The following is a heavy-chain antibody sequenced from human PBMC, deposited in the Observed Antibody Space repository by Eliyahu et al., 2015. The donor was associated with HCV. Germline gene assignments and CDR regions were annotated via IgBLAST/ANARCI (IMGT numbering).Heavy chain of an antibody. CDR2: IFYSGST. Sequence: QVQLQESGPGLVKPSETLSLTCTVSGGSISSSSFYWGWIRQPPGMGLEWIGHIFYSGSTYFNPSLKSRVTISVDTSKNHFSLNLTSVTAADTAVYYCTRLPVTIFGVGVVIGYYGMDVWGQGTTVIVSS. D-gene: IGHD3-3*01. CDR3: TRLPVTIFGVGVVIGYYGMDV. J-gene: IGHJ6*02. CDR1: GGSISSSSFY. V-gene: IGHV4-39*07.